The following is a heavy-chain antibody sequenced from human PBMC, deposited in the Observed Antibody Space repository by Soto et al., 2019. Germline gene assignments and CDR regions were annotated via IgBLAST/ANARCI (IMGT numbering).Heavy chain of an antibody. CDR3: AKATAGYCSGGSCYTFDY. CDR1: GFTFSSYA. D-gene: IGHD2-15*01. J-gene: IGHJ4*02. Sequence: GGSLRLSCAASGFTFSSYAMSWVRQAPGKGLEWVSAISGSGGSTYYADSVKGRFTISRDNSKNTLYLQMNSLRAEDTAVYYCAKATAGYCSGGSCYTFDYRAQRTPVTVSS. CDR2: ISGSGGST. V-gene: IGHV3-23*01.